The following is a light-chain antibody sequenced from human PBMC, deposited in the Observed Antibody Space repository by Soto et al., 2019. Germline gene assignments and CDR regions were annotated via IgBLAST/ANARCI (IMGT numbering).Light chain of an antibody. CDR1: QSVSRS. CDR2: DAS. Sequence: DIQMTQSPSTLSASVGDRVTITCRASQSVSRSLAWYQQKPGKAPKLVIYDASSLQIGVPSRFSGSGSGIDFTLIISSLQPDDFASYYCQQYNFYPLTLGGGTRVDI. CDR3: QQYNFYPLT. J-gene: IGKJ4*01. V-gene: IGKV1-5*01.